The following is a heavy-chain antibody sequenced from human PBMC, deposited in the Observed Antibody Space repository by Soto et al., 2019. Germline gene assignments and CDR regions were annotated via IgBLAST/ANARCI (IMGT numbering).Heavy chain of an antibody. D-gene: IGHD3-3*01. CDR3: AKDRSITIFGVAPPSFDY. J-gene: IGHJ4*02. CDR1: GFTFSSYA. V-gene: IGHV3-23*01. CDR2: ISGSDGST. Sequence: PGGSLRLSCAASGFTFSSYAMSWVRQAPGKGLEWVSAISGSDGSTNYAAYVKHRFTITRDNSKNTMYLQMNSLRAEDNAVYYCAKDRSITIFGVAPPSFDYWGQGTLVTVSS.